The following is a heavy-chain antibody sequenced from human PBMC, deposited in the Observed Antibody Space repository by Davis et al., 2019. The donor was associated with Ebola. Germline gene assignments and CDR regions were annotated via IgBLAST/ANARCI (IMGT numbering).Heavy chain of an antibody. V-gene: IGHV3-30*18. Sequence: GESLKISCAASGFTFSSYGMHWVRQAPGKGLEWVAGMSSDDSEEYDGRSKTYADSVQGRFTIRRDNSKNTVYLEMSSLRVEDTAVYYCAKRRRMYCSANSCGGLDVWGQGTTVTVSS. CDR1: GFTFSSYG. J-gene: IGHJ6*02. CDR2: MSSDDSEE. D-gene: IGHD2-2*01. CDR3: AKRRRMYCSANSCGGLDV.